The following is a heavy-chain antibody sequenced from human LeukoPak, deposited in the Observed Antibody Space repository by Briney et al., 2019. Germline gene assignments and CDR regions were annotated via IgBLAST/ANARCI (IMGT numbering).Heavy chain of an antibody. CDR1: GFTFSSYA. CDR3: VTDDRSGTRGYHSLYYFDY. J-gene: IGHJ4*02. V-gene: IGHV3-23*01. CDR2: ISGSGGST. D-gene: IGHD3-22*01. Sequence: QPGGSLRLSCAASGFTFSSYAMSWVRQAPGKGLEWVSAISGSGGSTYYADSVKGRFTISRDNSKNTLYLQMNSLRTEDTAVYYCVTDDRSGTRGYHSLYYFDYWGQGTLVTVSS.